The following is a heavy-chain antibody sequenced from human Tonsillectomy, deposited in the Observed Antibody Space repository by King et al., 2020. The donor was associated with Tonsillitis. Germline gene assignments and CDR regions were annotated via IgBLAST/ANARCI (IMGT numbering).Heavy chain of an antibody. CDR2: IYWNDDK. CDR1: GFSLSTSGVG. V-gene: IGHV2-5*01. Sequence: ITLKESGPTLVKPTQTLTLTCTFSGFSLSTSGVGVGWIRQPPGKALEWLALIYWNDDKRYSPSLKSRLTITKDTSKNQVVLRMTNMDPVDTATYYCAHRLLSDSGYSYXLDYWGQGXLVTVSS. J-gene: IGHJ4*02. CDR3: AHRLLSDSGYSYXLDY. D-gene: IGHD5-18*01.